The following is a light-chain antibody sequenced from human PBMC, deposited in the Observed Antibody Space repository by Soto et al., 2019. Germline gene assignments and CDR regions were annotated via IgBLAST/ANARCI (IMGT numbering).Light chain of an antibody. V-gene: IGKV1-39*01. CDR2: AAS. CDR3: QQSYRTIRT. Sequence: DIQMTHSPSSLSASVGDRVTITCRASQSISSYLNWYQQKPGKAPKLLIYAASSLQSGVPSRFSGSGSGKDFTLTISSLQPEDYATHYPQQSYRTIRTSGQGPK. J-gene: IGKJ1*01. CDR1: QSISSY.